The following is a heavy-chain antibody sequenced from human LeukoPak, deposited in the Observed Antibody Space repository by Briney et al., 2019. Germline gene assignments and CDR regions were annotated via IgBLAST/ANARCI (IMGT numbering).Heavy chain of an antibody. Sequence: PGGSLRLSCVASGFTFSASWMSWVRQAPGKGLEWVAEIKKDGSEKDYVASVKGRFTISRDNAKNSLYLQMDSLRAEDTAVYYCATYTNWVAGDVWGQGTTVSV. CDR2: IKKDGSEK. D-gene: IGHD7-27*01. V-gene: IGHV3-7*01. CDR3: ATYTNWVAGDV. CDR1: GFTFSASW. J-gene: IGHJ6*02.